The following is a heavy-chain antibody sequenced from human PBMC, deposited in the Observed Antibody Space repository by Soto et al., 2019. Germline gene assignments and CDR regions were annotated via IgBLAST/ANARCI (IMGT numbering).Heavy chain of an antibody. D-gene: IGHD3-10*01. CDR2: INYAGER. V-gene: IGHV3-13*01. CDR1: GFTFSSHD. J-gene: IGHJ5*02. Sequence: EVQLVESGGGLVQPGESLRLSCAASGFTFSSHDMHWVRQVTGKGLEWVAGINYAGERKYQGSVEGRFTISRENDRNYLHLQMNSLTAGDTAVYYCVRGGIWGVTWNWFDTWGQGTQVTVSS. CDR3: VRGGIWGVTWNWFDT.